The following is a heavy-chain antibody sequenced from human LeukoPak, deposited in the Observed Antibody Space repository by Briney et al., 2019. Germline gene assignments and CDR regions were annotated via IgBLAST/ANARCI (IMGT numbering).Heavy chain of an antibody. CDR2: ISSSSSYI. J-gene: IGHJ6*02. CDR3: ARAVGCSSTSCYYYYGMDV. Sequence: GGSLRLSCAASGFTLSSYSMNWVRQAPGKGLEWVSSISSSSSYIYCADSVKGRFTISRDNAKNSLYLQMNSLRAEDTAVYYCARAVGCSSTSCYYYYGMDVWGQGTTVTVSS. CDR1: GFTLSSYS. V-gene: IGHV3-21*01. D-gene: IGHD2-2*01.